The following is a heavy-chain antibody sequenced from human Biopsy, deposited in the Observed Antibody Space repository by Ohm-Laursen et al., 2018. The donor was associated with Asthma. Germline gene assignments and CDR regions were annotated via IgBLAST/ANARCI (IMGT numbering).Heavy chain of an antibody. CDR1: GFSFSNYG. Sequence: SLRLSCAASGFSFSNYGMHWVRQAPGKGLEWVAVISFDGNNKYYADFVKGRFTISRDNSKNTLYLQVNSLRGDDTAVYYCARGKTWGRSYYFDYWGQGTLVTVSS. D-gene: IGHD6-6*01. CDR2: ISFDGNNK. J-gene: IGHJ4*02. V-gene: IGHV3-30*03. CDR3: ARGKTWGRSYYFDY.